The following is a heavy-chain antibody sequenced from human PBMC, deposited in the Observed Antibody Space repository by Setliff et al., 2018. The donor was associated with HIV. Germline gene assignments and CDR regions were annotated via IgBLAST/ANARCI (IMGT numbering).Heavy chain of an antibody. Sequence: LRLSCAASGFTFSSYAMSWVRQAPGKGLEWVSAISGSGGSTYYADSVKGRFTISRDNAKNSLYLEMDSLRADDTAIYYCAKDRPHMASALNYWGQGTLVTVSS. D-gene: IGHD2-21*01. CDR1: GFTFSSYA. CDR3: AKDRPHMASALNY. CDR2: ISGSGGST. V-gene: IGHV3-23*01. J-gene: IGHJ4*02.